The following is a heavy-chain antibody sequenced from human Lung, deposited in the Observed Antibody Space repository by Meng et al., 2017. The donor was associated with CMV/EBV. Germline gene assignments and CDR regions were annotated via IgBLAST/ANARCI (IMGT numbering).Heavy chain of an antibody. CDR1: GGSFTGYF. V-gene: IGHV4-34*01. D-gene: IGHD3-10*01. CDR3: ARRVGSGKYFFDY. CDR2: INHGESI. Sequence: WAVYGGSFTGYFCSWSRQSPGKGLEWIAEINHGESINYNPSLKSRVTISVDTSKNQFSLRLKSVTVADTGVYFCARRVGSGKYFFDYWSQGTVVTVSS. J-gene: IGHJ4*02.